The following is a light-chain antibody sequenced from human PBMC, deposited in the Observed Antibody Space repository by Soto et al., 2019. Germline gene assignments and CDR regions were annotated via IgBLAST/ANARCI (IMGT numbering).Light chain of an antibody. CDR2: DVS. J-gene: IGLJ2*01. Sequence: QSVLTQPASVSGSPGQSITISCAGTSSDIGNYNYVSWYQQYPGKAPKLMIYDVSSRPSGVSSRFSGSKSGNTASLTISGLQAEDEADYYCTSYTTSRTLVFGGGTKLTVL. V-gene: IGLV2-14*01. CDR3: TSYTTSRTLV. CDR1: SSDIGNYNY.